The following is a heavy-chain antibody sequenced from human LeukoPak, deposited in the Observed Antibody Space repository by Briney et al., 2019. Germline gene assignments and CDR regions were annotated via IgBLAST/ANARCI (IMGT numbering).Heavy chain of an antibody. Sequence: GGSLRLSCAASRFTFSTYGMHWVRQAPGKGLEWVAVISYDGSNKYYADSVKGRFTISRDNSKNTLYLQMNSLRPEDTAVYYCAREAEAFDIWGQGTMVTVSS. CDR2: ISYDGSNK. CDR1: RFTFSTYG. J-gene: IGHJ3*02. V-gene: IGHV3-30*03. CDR3: AREAEAFDI.